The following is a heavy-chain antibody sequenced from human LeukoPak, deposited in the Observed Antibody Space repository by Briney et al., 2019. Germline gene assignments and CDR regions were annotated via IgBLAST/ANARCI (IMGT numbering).Heavy chain of an antibody. CDR3: ASSNRIAVAGHDY. J-gene: IGHJ4*02. CDR2: IKQDGSAK. D-gene: IGHD6-19*01. Sequence: PGGSLRLSCAASGFTFSSYWMSWVRQAPGTGLEWVANIKQDGSAKYYVDSVKGRFTISRDNAKNSLYLQMNSLRAEDTAVYYCASSNRIAVAGHDYWGQGTLVTVSS. V-gene: IGHV3-7*01. CDR1: GFTFSSYW.